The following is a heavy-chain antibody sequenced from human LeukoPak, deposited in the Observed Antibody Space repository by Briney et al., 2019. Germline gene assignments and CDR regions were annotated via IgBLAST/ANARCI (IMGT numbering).Heavy chain of an antibody. CDR3: ARQRDDAYDSSGYLGA. CDR2: IYPGDSDT. D-gene: IGHD3-22*01. J-gene: IGHJ5*02. V-gene: IGHV5-51*01. Sequence: GESLKISCKGSGYSFTTYWIGWVRQMPGKGLEWMGIIYPGDSDTTYSPSFRGQVTISVDKSISTAYLQWSSLKASDTAMYYCARQRDDAYDSSGYLGAWGQGTLVTVSS. CDR1: GYSFTTYW.